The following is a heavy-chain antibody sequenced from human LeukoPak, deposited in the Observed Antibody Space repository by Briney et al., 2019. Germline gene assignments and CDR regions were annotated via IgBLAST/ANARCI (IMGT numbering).Heavy chain of an antibody. CDR1: GFSFSSYS. Sequence: GGSLRLSCAASGFSFSSYSMNWVRQAPGTGLEWVSSISSRSSYIYYADSVKGRFTISRDNAKNSLYLQMNSLRAEDTAVYYCARDLVQQLEVPYYGMDVWGQGTTVTVSS. D-gene: IGHD6-6*01. CDR2: ISSRSSYI. CDR3: ARDLVQQLEVPYYGMDV. V-gene: IGHV3-21*01. J-gene: IGHJ6*02.